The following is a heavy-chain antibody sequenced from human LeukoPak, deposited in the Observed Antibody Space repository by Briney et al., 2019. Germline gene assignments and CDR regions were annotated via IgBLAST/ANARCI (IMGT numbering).Heavy chain of an antibody. V-gene: IGHV3-30*03. CDR3: AIWSGYSYGSAFDI. CDR2: ISYDGSNK. J-gene: IGHJ3*02. D-gene: IGHD5-18*01. CDR1: GFTFSSYG. Sequence: GGSLRLSCAASGFTFSSYGMHWVRQAPGKGLEWVAVISYDGSNKYYADSVKGRFTISRDNSKNTLYLQMNSLRAEDTAVYYCAIWSGYSYGSAFDIWGQGTMVTVSS.